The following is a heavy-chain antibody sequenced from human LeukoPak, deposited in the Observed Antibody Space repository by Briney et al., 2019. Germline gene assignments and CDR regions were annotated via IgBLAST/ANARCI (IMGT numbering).Heavy chain of an antibody. D-gene: IGHD3-10*01. V-gene: IGHV3-30*18. J-gene: IGHJ6*04. Sequence: GGSLRLSCAASGFTFSSYGMHWVRQAPGKGLEWVAVIAYDGSNKYYADSVKGRFTISRDNSKNTVYLQMNSPRAEDTAVYHCAKDRWLGDLDYGMDVWGKWTTVTVSS. CDR3: AKDRWLGDLDYGMDV. CDR2: IAYDGSNK. CDR1: GFTFSSYG.